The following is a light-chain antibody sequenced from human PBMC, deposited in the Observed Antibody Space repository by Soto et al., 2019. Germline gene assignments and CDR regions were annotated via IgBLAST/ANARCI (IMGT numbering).Light chain of an antibody. CDR1: QSIGNW. V-gene: IGKV1-5*03. CDR3: QQYNTYRS. J-gene: IGKJ1*01. CDR2: KAS. Sequence: DIQMTQSPSTLSASVGDRVTITCRASQSIGNWLAWYQQTPGKAPQLLIYKASSLQSGVPSRFSGSGFGTEFTLTISSLEPADIAAYYCQQYNTYRSFGQGTKVEI.